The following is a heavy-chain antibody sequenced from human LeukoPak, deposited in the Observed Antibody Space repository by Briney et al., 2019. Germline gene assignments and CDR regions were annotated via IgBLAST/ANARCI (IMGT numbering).Heavy chain of an antibody. J-gene: IGHJ4*02. CDR2: IRYDGSNK. CDR1: GFTFSSYG. Sequence: GGSLRLXCAASGFTFSSYGMHWVRQAPGKGLEWVAFIRYDGSNKYYADSVKGRFTISRDNSKNTLYLQMNSLRAEDTAVYYCAKIGGTYYYGSGSSQFDYWGQGTLVTVSS. D-gene: IGHD3-10*01. CDR3: AKIGGTYYYGSGSSQFDY. V-gene: IGHV3-30*02.